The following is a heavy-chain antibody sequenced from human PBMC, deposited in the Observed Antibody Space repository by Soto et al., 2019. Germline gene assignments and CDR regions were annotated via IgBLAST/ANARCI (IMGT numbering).Heavy chain of an antibody. CDR2: INHSGST. CDR3: ARGTSMTGAVQGDAPDKDFFDS. J-gene: IGHJ4*02. Sequence: QVQLQQWGAGLLKPSETLSLTCAVYGGSFSGYYWSWIRQPPGKGLEWIGGINHSGSTNQNPSLKSRVTISVDTSKNQFPLRLKSITAADTAVYYCARGTSMTGAVQGDAPDKDFFDSWGQGTLVTVSS. CDR1: GGSFSGYY. V-gene: IGHV4-34*01. D-gene: IGHD1-26*01.